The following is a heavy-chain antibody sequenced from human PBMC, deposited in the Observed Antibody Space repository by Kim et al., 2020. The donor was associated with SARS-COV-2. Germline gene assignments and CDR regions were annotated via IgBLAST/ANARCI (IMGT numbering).Heavy chain of an antibody. CDR3: ARGKEYTTGRAFDY. CDR2: IYPNGNT. V-gene: IGHV4-4*07. J-gene: IGHJ4*02. D-gene: IGHD6-6*01. CDR1: GGSISGYY. Sequence: SETLSLTCAVSGGSISGYYWTWMRQPAGKRLEWIGRIYPNGNTNYNPSLKSRVTMSVDTSKNHFSLKLDSVTGADTAVYYCARGKEYTTGRAFDYWGQGTQVTVSS.